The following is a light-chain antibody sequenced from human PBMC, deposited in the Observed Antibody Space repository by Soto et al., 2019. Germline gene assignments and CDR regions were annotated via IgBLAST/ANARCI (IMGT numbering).Light chain of an antibody. V-gene: IGLV1-51*01. CDR3: GTWDSSLSAIV. CDR2: DNN. Sequence: QSLLTQPPSVSAAPGQKVTISCSGSTSNIGNNRVSWYQQLPGTAPKLLIYDNNKRPSGIPDRFSGSKSGTSATLGITGLQTGDEADYYCGTWDSSLSAIVFGTGTKRTVL. J-gene: IGLJ1*01. CDR1: TSNIGNNR.